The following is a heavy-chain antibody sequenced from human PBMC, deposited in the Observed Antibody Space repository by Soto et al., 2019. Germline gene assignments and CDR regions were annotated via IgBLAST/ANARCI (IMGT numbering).Heavy chain of an antibody. J-gene: IGHJ5*02. Sequence: EVQLVESGGGLVQPGGSLRLSCATSGFTFSIYWMHWVRQAPGKGLVWVSRINSAGTSVTYADSVKGRFTISRDNAKKTLYLEMNNLRVEYTAVYYCERPGSSGWINSFDPWGQGTLVTVSS. D-gene: IGHD3-22*01. CDR3: ERPGSSGWINSFDP. CDR1: GFTFSIYW. V-gene: IGHV3-74*03. CDR2: INSAGTSV.